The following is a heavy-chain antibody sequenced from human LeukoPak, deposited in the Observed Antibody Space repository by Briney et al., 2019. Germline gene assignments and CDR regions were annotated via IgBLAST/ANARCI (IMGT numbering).Heavy chain of an antibody. CDR2: ISGSGGST. J-gene: IGHJ3*02. CDR3: AKSYASSSRSPRGAFDI. D-gene: IGHD6-13*01. CDR1: GFTFSSYA. Sequence: GGSLRLSCAASGFTFSSYAMSWVRQAPGKGLEWVSAISGSGGSTYYADSVKGRFTISRDNSKNTLYLQMNSLRAEVTAVYYCAKSYASSSRSPRGAFDIWGQGTMVTVSS. V-gene: IGHV3-23*01.